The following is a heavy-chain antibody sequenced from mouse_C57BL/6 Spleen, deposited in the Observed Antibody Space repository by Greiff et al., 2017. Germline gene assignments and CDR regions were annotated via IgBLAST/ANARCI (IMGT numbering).Heavy chain of an antibody. CDR1: GYAFSSYW. CDR2: IYPGDGDT. D-gene: IGHD4-1*02. CDR3: ATPQLGHFDY. Sequence: VMLVESGAELVKPGASVKISCKASGYAFSSYWMNWVKQRPGKGLEWIGQIYPGDGDTNYNGKFKGKATLTADKSSSTAYMQLSSLTSEDSAVYFCATPQLGHFDYWGQGTTLTVSS. V-gene: IGHV1-80*01. J-gene: IGHJ2*01.